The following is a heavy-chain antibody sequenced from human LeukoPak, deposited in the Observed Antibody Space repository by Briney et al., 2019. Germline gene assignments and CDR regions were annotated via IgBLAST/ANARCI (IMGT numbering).Heavy chain of an antibody. V-gene: IGHV5-51*01. CDR1: GYSFTSHW. D-gene: IGHD5-12*01. Sequence: GASLKISCRGSGYSFTSHWIGWVRQMSGKGLEWMGIIYPADSDTRYSPSFQGQVTISADKSISTAYLHWNSLKASDTAMYYCARPSDIYTGYDLWGQGTLVTVSS. CDR3: ARPSDIYTGYDL. J-gene: IGHJ4*02. CDR2: IYPADSDT.